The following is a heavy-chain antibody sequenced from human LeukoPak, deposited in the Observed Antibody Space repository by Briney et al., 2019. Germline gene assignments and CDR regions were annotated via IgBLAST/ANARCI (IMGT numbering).Heavy chain of an antibody. V-gene: IGHV3-23*01. Sequence: GGPLRLSCAVSGLTFSNYAMSWVRQAPGKGLEGVSSLSASGGYTYCVDSVKGRFTISRNNSKNTLYLQMNSLRAEDTAVYYCAKGVDILDFWGQGALVTVSS. CDR3: AKGVDILDF. D-gene: IGHD3-9*01. CDR1: GLTFSNYA. J-gene: IGHJ4*02. CDR2: LSASGGYT.